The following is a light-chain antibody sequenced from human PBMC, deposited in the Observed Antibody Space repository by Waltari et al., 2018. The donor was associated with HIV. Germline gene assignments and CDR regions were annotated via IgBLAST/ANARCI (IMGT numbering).Light chain of an antibody. CDR3: QQAYKGLT. V-gene: IGKV1-39*01. J-gene: IGKJ3*01. CDR2: AAS. Sequence: DIQMTQSPSSLSASLGDRVIITCRASETISTYLNWYQQRPGRAPNLLIYAASTLQSGVPSRFSGSGSGTDFTLTINSLQPEDFAIYFCQQAYKGLTFGPGT. CDR1: ETISTY.